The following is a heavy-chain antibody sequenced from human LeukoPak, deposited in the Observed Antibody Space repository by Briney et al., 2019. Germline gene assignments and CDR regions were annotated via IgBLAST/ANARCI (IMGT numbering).Heavy chain of an antibody. J-gene: IGHJ6*02. D-gene: IGHD5-18*01. Sequence: PGGSLRLSCAGSGFTFSSHAMSWVRQAPGKGLEWVAVISYDGSNKYYADSVKGRFTISRDNSKNTLYLQMNSLRAEDTAVYYCARDPGYSFYRYYYYGMDVWGQGTTVTVSS. V-gene: IGHV3-30-3*01. CDR3: ARDPGYSFYRYYYYGMDV. CDR2: ISYDGSNK. CDR1: GFTFSSHA.